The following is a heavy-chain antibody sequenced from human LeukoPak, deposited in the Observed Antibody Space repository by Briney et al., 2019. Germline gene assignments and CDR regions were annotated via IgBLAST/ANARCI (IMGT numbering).Heavy chain of an antibody. J-gene: IGHJ4*02. Sequence: ASVKVSCKASGYTFTGYYMHWVRQAPGQGLEWMGWINPNSGGTNYAQKFQGRVTMTRDTSISIAYMELSRLRSDDTAVYYCARGDYDFWSGYFLDYWGQGTLVTVSS. V-gene: IGHV1-2*02. CDR2: INPNSGGT. CDR3: ARGDYDFWSGYFLDY. D-gene: IGHD3-3*01. CDR1: GYTFTGYY.